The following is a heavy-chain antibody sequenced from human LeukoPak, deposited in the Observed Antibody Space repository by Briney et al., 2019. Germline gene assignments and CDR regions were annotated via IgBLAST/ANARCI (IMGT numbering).Heavy chain of an antibody. J-gene: IGHJ4*02. CDR3: TKDHCTSCSGDDYFDY. CDR1: GITFSSYA. Sequence: GALRLSCAASGITFSSYAMNWVRQAPGEGLEWVSGISGSGGSTYYADSVKGRFTISRDNSKNTLYLQMSSLRVEDTAVYYCTKDHCTSCSGDDYFDYWGQGTLVTVSS. D-gene: IGHD2-2*01. V-gene: IGHV3-23*01. CDR2: ISGSGGST.